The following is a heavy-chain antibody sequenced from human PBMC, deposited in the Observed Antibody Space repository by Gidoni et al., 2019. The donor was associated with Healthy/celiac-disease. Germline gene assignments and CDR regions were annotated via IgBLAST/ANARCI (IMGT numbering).Heavy chain of an antibody. Sequence: EVQLVESGGGLVQPGGSLRLSCAASGFPFSSYWMSWVRQAPGKGLEWVANIKQDGSEKYYVDSVKGRFTISRDNAKNSLYLQMNSLRAEDTAVYYCASSLEWLRSSPYTYWGQGTLVTVSS. D-gene: IGHD5-12*01. J-gene: IGHJ4*02. V-gene: IGHV3-7*01. CDR3: ASSLEWLRSSPYTY. CDR1: GFPFSSYW. CDR2: IKQDGSEK.